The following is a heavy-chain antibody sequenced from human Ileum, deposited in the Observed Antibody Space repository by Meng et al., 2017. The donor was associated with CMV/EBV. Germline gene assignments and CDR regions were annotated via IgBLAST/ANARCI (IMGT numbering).Heavy chain of an antibody. V-gene: IGHV4-4*07. Sequence: GHLQDAGPGLVQTSESLSLTCYVSGGSIRNYYWSWIRQPAGKGLEWIAHIYTSGTTNYNPSLKSRVTMSVDTSRNQFSLKLTSVTAADTAVYYCARNYGSGNWNFFHYWGQGTLVTVSS. J-gene: IGHJ4*02. CDR2: IYTSGTT. CDR3: ARNYGSGNWNFFHY. D-gene: IGHD3-10*01. CDR1: GGSIRNYY.